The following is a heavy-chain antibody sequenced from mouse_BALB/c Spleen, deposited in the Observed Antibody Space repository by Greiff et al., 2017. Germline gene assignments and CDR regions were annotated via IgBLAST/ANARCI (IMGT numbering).Heavy chain of an antibody. CDR2: ISYSGST. D-gene: IGHD2-4*01. Sequence: EVQLQQSGPGLVKPSQSLSLTCTVTGYSITSDYAWNWIRQFPGNKLEWMGYISYSGSTSYNPSLKSRISITRDTSKNQFFLQLNSVTTEDTATYYCALMITTKNYFDYWGQGTTLTVSS. CDR1: GYSITSDYA. CDR3: ALMITTKNYFDY. V-gene: IGHV3-2*02. J-gene: IGHJ2*01.